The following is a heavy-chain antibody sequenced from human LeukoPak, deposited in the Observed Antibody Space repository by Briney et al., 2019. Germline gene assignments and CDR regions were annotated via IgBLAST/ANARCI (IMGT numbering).Heavy chain of an antibody. Sequence: PGGSLRLSCAGSGFTFSGFSMTWVRQAPGKGLEWVSSISGGSSNIYYADSLRGRFTISRDNAKNSLYLQMNSLRVEDTAVHYCARVFGWHTVFDFWGQGTLVTVSS. CDR3: ARVFGWHTVFDF. D-gene: IGHD3-9*01. V-gene: IGHV3-21*01. CDR2: ISGGSSNI. CDR1: GFTFSGFS. J-gene: IGHJ4*02.